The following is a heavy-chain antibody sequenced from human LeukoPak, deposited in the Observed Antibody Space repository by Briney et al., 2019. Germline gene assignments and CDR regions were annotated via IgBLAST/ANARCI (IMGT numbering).Heavy chain of an antibody. V-gene: IGHV3-23*01. CDR1: GFTFSSYA. D-gene: IGHD3-22*01. CDR3: AKGPFYYYDSSGYCDY. J-gene: IGHJ4*02. CDR2: ISGSGGST. Sequence: GGSLRLSCAASGFTFSSYAMSWVRQAPGKGLEWVSAISGSGGSTYYADSMKGRFTISRDNSKNTLYLQMNSLRAEDTAVYYCAKGPFYYYDSSGYCDYWGQGTLVTVSS.